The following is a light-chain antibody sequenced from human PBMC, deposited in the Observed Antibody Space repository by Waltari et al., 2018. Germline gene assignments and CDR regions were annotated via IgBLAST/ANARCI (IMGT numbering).Light chain of an antibody. CDR3: QSFDRSSVV. CDR1: SGNIARTH. V-gene: IGLV6-57*02. Sequence: NFVLNQPHSVSESPGKTVTISCTGSSGNIARTHVQWFQQRPGSAPTTVIYDDNQRPSGVPDRCSGSIDRSSNSASLTISGLTTEDEADYYCQSFDRSSVVFGGGTKLTVL. J-gene: IGLJ2*01. CDR2: DDN.